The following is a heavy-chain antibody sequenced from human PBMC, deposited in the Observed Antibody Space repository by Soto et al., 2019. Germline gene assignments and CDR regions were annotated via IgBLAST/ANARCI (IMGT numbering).Heavy chain of an antibody. CDR1: GYTFTTYD. J-gene: IGHJ4*02. D-gene: IGHD1-20*01. CDR3: ARGWMYICNDH. CDR2: VNPSSGNT. V-gene: IGHV1-8*01. Sequence: ASVKVSCKASGYTFTTYDINWVRQASGQGLEWMGCVNPSSGNTVYAQKFHGRVTMTRDTSISTAYMELSSLKSDDTAIYYCARGWMYICNDHWGQGTLVTVSS.